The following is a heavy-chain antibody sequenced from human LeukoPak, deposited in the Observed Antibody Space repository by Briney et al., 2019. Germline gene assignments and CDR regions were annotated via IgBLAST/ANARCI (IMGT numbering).Heavy chain of an antibody. D-gene: IGHD3-22*01. J-gene: IGHJ4*02. CDR2: ISGSGTST. V-gene: IGHV3-23*01. CDR1: GFTLTSYA. CDR3: ARGRSSAYVEY. Sequence: GGSLRLSCAASGFTLTSYAMSWVRQAPGKGLEWVSSISGSGTSTYYADSVKGRFTISRDDSKNTLFLQTNSLRVEDTAVYYCARGRSSAYVEYWGQGTLVTVSS.